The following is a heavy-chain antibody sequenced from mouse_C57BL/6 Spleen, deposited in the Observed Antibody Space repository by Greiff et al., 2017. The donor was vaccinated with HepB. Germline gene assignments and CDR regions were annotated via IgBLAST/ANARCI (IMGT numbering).Heavy chain of an antibody. Sequence: EVQGVESGGGLVQPGGSMKLSCVASGFTFSNYWMNWVRQSPEKGLEWVAQIRLKSDNYATHYAESVKGRFTISRDDSKSSVYLQMNNLRAEDTGIYYCTANYGSSYWYFDVWGTGTTVTVSS. V-gene: IGHV6-3*01. D-gene: IGHD1-1*01. CDR3: TANYGSSYWYFDV. J-gene: IGHJ1*03. CDR1: GFTFSNYW. CDR2: IRLKSDNYAT.